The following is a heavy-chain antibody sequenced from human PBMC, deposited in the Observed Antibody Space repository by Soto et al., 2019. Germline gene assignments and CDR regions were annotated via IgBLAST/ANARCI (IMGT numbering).Heavy chain of an antibody. CDR1: GASISSSVDY. D-gene: IGHD2-15*01. CDR2: IHYIKNP. CDR3: ARQIGRGSWSFDN. J-gene: IGHJ4*02. Sequence: QLQLQESGPGLVKPSETLSLTCPVSGASISSSVDYWWAWIRRPPGRGLEWIGSIHYIKNPLYNPPLSSRLTISVDTYENHFALNLTSVAAADTAVSYCARQIGRGSWSFDNWGQGTLVTVSS. V-gene: IGHV4-39*01.